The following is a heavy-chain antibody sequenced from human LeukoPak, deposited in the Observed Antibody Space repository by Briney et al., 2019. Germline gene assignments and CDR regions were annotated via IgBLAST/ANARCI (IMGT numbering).Heavy chain of an antibody. Sequence: GGSLRLSCAASGFTFSSYGMHWVRQAPGKGLEWVAVISYDGSNKYYADSVKGRFTISRDNSKNTLYLQMNSLRAEDTAVYYCAKDRGIAARPKYYFDYWGQGTLVTVSS. V-gene: IGHV3-30*19. D-gene: IGHD6-6*01. CDR1: GFTFSSYG. CDR2: ISYDGSNK. CDR3: AKDRGIAARPKYYFDY. J-gene: IGHJ4*02.